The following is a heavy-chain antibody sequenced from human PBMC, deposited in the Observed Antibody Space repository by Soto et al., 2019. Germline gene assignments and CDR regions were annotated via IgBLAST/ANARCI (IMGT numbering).Heavy chain of an antibody. V-gene: IGHV1-18*01. D-gene: IGHD3-16*01. Sequence: QVQLVQSGDEVKKPGASVKVSCKASGYIFVNFGIAWVRQAPGQGLEWMGWISPYTGNTHSATKVQGRLTMTTDTSTSTAYMDLGSLTSDDTAVYYCVMVDNYVTPTPQDVWGQGTTVTVSS. J-gene: IGHJ6*02. CDR1: GYIFVNFG. CDR2: ISPYTGNT. CDR3: VMVDNYVTPTPQDV.